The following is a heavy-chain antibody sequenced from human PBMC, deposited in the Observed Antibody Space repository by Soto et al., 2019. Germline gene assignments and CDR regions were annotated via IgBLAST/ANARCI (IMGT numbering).Heavy chain of an antibody. J-gene: IGHJ6*02. Sequence: SETLSLTCTVSGGSVSSGSYYWSWIRQPPGKGLEWIGYIYYSGSTNYNPSLKSRVTISVDTSKNQFSLKLSSVTAADTAVYYCARVDYDDSSGYASRDPWYYYCGMDVWGQGTTVTVSS. CDR1: GGSVSSGSYY. V-gene: IGHV4-61*01. CDR3: ARVDYDDSSGYASRDPWYYYCGMDV. D-gene: IGHD3-22*01. CDR2: IYYSGST.